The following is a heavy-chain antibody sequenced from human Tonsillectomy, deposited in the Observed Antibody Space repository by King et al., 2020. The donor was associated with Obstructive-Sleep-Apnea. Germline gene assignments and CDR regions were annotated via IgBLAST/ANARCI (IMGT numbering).Heavy chain of an antibody. V-gene: IGHV4-34*01. J-gene: IGHJ5*02. CDR2: INHSGNT. CDR1: GGSFSDYY. Sequence: VQLQQWGAGLLKPSETLSLTCAVYGGSFSDYYWSWIRQPPGKGLEWIGEINHSGNTHYHPSLKSRVTISADTSNNQFSLKLSSVSAADTAVYYCARGSGAAAVNWLDPWGQGTLVTVSS. CDR3: ARGSGAAAVNWLDP. D-gene: IGHD6-13*01.